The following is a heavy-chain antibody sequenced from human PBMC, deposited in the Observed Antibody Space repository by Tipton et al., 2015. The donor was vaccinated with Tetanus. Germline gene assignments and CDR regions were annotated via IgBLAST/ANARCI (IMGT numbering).Heavy chain of an antibody. Sequence: SLRLSCAASGFTFSSYGMHWVRQAPGKGLEWVAGILSDGASRFYADSVKGRFTISRDNSKNTLYLQMNNLRAEDTALYYCARGAGTLGEYYFDYWGQGTLITVSS. CDR2: ILSDGASR. CDR1: GFTFSSYG. J-gene: IGHJ4*02. V-gene: IGHV3-33*01. CDR3: ARGAGTLGEYYFDY. D-gene: IGHD3-10*01.